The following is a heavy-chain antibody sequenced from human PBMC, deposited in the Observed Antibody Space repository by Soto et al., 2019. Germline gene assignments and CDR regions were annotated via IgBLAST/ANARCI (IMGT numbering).Heavy chain of an antibody. CDR2: VSRKGNNI. Sequence: GGSLRLSCSASGFTLSSYDMHWVRQAPGKGLEYVSGVSRKGNNIYYADSVKGRFTISRDTFKNTLFLQMTSLRAEDTAVYYCVKEEIVVVGGFXYWGQGT. D-gene: IGHD1-26*01. V-gene: IGHV3-64D*06. CDR1: GFTLSSYD. CDR3: VKEEIVVVGGFXY. J-gene: IGHJ4*02.